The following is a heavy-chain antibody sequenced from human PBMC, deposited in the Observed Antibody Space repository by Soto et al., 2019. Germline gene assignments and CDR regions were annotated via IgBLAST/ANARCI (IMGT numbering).Heavy chain of an antibody. CDR3: ARWGYTSGWYYYDY. V-gene: IGHV3-7*01. Sequence: EVQLLESGGGLVQPGGSLRLSCGASGFTFSSNWMSWVRQAPGKGLEWVANIKPDGGETYYVDPVKGRFTISRDNAKNSLYLQMSSLRAEDTAVYYCARWGYTSGWYYYDYWGQGTLVTVSS. J-gene: IGHJ4*02. CDR1: GFTFSSNW. CDR2: IKPDGGET. D-gene: IGHD6-19*01.